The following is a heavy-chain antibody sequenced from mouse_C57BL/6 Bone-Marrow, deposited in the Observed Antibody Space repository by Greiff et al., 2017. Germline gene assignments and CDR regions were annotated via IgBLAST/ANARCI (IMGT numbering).Heavy chain of an antibody. Sequence: EVKLMESGGDLVKPGGSLKLSCAASGFTFSSYGMSWVRQTPDKRLEWVATISSGGSYTYYPDSVKGRFTISRDNAKNTLYLQMSSLQSEDTAMYYCARSPLYYYGSSPYFDYWGQGTTLTVSS. CDR3: ARSPLYYYGSSPYFDY. V-gene: IGHV5-6*01. D-gene: IGHD1-1*01. CDR2: ISSGGSYT. J-gene: IGHJ2*01. CDR1: GFTFSSYG.